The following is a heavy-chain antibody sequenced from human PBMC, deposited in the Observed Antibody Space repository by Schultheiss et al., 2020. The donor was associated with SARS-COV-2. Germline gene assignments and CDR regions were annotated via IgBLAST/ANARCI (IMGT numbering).Heavy chain of an antibody. V-gene: IGHV2-26*01. D-gene: IGHD2/OR15-2a*01. CDR2: IFSNDEK. J-gene: IGHJ3*02. Sequence: ESLKISCAASGFTFSSYAMSWVRQAPGKGLEWLAHIFSNDEKSYSTSLKSRLTISKDTSKNQVVLTMTNMDPVDTATYYCARIGSMKDAFDIWGQGTMVTVSS. CDR1: GFTFSSYA. CDR3: ARIGSMKDAFDI.